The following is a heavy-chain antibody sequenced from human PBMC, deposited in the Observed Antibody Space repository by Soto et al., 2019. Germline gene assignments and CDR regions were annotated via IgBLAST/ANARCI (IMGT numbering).Heavy chain of an antibody. J-gene: IGHJ4*02. CDR1: GFTFSSYG. Sequence: GGSLRLSCAASGFTFSSYGMHWVRQAPGKGLEWVAVISYDGSSKYFADSVKGRFTISRDNSKSTLYLQMNSLRAEDTSVYYWAKGGGLSGSYYISSSYYFDYWGQGTLVTVSS. CDR3: AKGGGLSGSYYISSSYYFDY. D-gene: IGHD1-26*01. CDR2: ISYDGSSK. V-gene: IGHV3-30*18.